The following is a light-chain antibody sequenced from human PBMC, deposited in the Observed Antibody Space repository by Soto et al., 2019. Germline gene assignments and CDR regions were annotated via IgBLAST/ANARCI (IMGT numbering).Light chain of an antibody. CDR1: SSNIGAGYD. J-gene: IGLJ1*01. CDR3: QSYDSSLSGYV. V-gene: IGLV1-40*01. Sequence: QLVLTQPPSVSGAPGQRVTITCTGSSSNIGAGYDVHWYQQLPGTAPKLLIYGNSNRPSGVPDRFSGSKSGTSASLAITGLQAEDEAYYYCQSYDSSLSGYVFGTGTKLTVL. CDR2: GNS.